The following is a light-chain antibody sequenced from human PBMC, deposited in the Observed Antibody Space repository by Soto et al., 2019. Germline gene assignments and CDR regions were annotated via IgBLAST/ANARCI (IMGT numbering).Light chain of an antibody. J-gene: IGLJ1*01. CDR1: SSDVGGYNY. CDR2: DVS. V-gene: IGLV2-14*01. CDR3: SSYTSSSTLLYV. Sequence: QSVLTQPASVSGSPGQSITISCTGTSSDVGGYNYVSWYQQHPGKAPKLMIYDVSNQPSGVSNRFYGSKSRNTASLTISGLQAEDEADYYCSSYTSSSTLLYVFGTGTKLTVL.